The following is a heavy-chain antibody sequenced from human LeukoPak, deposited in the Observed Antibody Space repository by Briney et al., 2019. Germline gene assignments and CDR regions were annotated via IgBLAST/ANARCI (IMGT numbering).Heavy chain of an antibody. CDR1: GFTFITYG. CDR2: ISYDGTNK. V-gene: IGHV3-30*18. Sequence: GGSLRLSCAASGFTFITYGMHWVRQAPGKGLEWVAVISYDGTNKYFADSVKGRFTISRDNSKNTLYLQMNSLRAEDTALYYCAKGGYSGTYYGDFFDYWGQGTLVTVSS. CDR3: AKGGYSGTYYGDFFDY. J-gene: IGHJ4*02. D-gene: IGHD1-26*01.